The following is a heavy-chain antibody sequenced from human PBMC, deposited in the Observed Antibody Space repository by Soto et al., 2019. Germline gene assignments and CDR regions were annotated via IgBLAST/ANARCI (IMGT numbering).Heavy chain of an antibody. CDR3: ARVSRDGYNPYYFDY. J-gene: IGHJ4*02. V-gene: IGHV4-59*01. CDR2: VFYSGST. Sequence: QVQLQESGPGLVKPSETLSLTCTVSGGSISSYLWSWIRQPPGKGLEWIGYVFYSGSTHYNPSIKSRFTISVDTSKNQFSLKLSSVTAADTAVYYCARVSRDGYNPYYFDYWGQGTLVTVSS. CDR1: GGSISSYL. D-gene: IGHD5-12*01.